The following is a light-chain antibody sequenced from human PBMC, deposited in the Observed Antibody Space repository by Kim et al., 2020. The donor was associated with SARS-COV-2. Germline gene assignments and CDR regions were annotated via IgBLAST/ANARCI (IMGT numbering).Light chain of an antibody. CDR3: QQYGASSLT. V-gene: IGKV3-20*01. CDR2: DAS. J-gene: IGKJ4*01. CDR1: QSVSNSR. Sequence: PGERATLSCRASQSVSNSRLAWYQQKPGQAPRLLIYDASSRATGITDRFSGSGSGTDFTLTISRLEPEEFAVYYCQQYGASSLTFGGGTKV.